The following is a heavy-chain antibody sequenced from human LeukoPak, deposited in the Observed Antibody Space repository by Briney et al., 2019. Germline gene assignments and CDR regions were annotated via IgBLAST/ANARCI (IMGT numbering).Heavy chain of an antibody. CDR3: ARNSWYSGSYSHSINWFDP. CDR2: IYPGDSDT. V-gene: IGHV5-51*01. J-gene: IGHJ5*02. CDR1: GYSFTSYW. Sequence: GESLQISCQGSGYSFTSYWIGWVRQTPGKGLEWMGIIYPGDSDTRYSPSFQGHVTISADKSISTAYLQWSSLKASDTAMYYCARNSWYSGSYSHSINWFDPWGQGTLVTVSS. D-gene: IGHD1-26*01.